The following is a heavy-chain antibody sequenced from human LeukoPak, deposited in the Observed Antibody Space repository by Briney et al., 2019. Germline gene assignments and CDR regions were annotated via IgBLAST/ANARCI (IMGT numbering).Heavy chain of an antibody. J-gene: IGHJ3*02. CDR3: AKDLRRWLQSGDAFDI. V-gene: IGHV3-23*01. D-gene: IGHD5-24*01. CDR2: ISGSGGST. CDR1: GFTFSSYA. Sequence: PGGSLRLSCAASGFTFSSYAMSWVRQAPGKGLEWVSAISGSGGSTYYADSVKGRFTISRDNSKNTLYLQMNSLRAEDTAVYYCAKDLRRWLQSGDAFDIWGQGTMVTVSS.